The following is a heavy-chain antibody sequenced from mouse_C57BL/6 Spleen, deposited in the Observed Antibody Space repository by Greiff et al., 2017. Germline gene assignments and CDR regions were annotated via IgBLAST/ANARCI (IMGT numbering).Heavy chain of an antibody. CDR2: IYPRDGST. Sequence: VQLQQSDAELVKPGASVKISCKVSGYTFTDHTIHWMKQRPEQGLEWIGYIYPRDGSTKYNEKFKSKATLTVDKSSSTAYMQLSSLTSEDSAVYYCARSDGSSRYYAMDYWGQGTSVTVSS. J-gene: IGHJ4*01. CDR1: GYTFTDHT. D-gene: IGHD1-1*01. CDR3: ARSDGSSRYYAMDY. V-gene: IGHV1-78*01.